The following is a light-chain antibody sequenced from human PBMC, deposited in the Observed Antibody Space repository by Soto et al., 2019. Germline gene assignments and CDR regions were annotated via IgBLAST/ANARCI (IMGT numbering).Light chain of an antibody. V-gene: IGLV3-21*04. CDR2: YDS. CDR3: QVWDSSSDHVV. CDR1: NIGSKS. Sequence: SYELTQPPSVSVAPGKTARITCGGNNIGSKSVHWYQQKPGQAPVLVIYYDSARPSGIPERFSGSNSGATLTISRVEAGDEADYYCQVWDSSSDHVVFGGGTKLTV. J-gene: IGLJ2*01.